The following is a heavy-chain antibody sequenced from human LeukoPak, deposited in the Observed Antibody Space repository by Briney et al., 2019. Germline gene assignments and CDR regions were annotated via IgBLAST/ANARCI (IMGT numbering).Heavy chain of an antibody. V-gene: IGHV4-59*01. CDR3: ARGIVGATHFDY. CDR1: GGSISSYY. J-gene: IGHJ4*02. Sequence: SETLSLTCTVSGGSISSYYWSWIRQPPGKGPEWIGYIYYSGSTNYNPSLKSRVTISVDTSKNQFSLKLSSVTAADTAVYYCARGIVGATHFDYWGQGTLVTVSS. CDR2: IYYSGST. D-gene: IGHD1-26*01.